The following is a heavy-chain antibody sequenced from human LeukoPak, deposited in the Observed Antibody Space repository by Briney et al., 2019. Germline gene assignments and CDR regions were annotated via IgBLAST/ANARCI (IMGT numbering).Heavy chain of an antibody. Sequence: GGSLRLSCAASGFTFSSYAMSWVRQTPGKGLEWVSAISGSGGSTYYADSVKGRFTISRDNSKNTLYLQMNSLRAENTAVYYCARALRYDSSGYWVYWGQGTLVTVSS. CDR3: ARALRYDSSGYWVY. J-gene: IGHJ4*02. D-gene: IGHD3-22*01. CDR2: ISGSGGST. CDR1: GFTFSSYA. V-gene: IGHV3-23*01.